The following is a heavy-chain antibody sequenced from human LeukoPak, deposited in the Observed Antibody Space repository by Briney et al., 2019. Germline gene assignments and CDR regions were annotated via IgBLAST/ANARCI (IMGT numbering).Heavy chain of an antibody. J-gene: IGHJ4*02. Sequence: PGGSLRLSCAASGFTFDDYAMHWVRQAPGKGLEWVSGISWNSNNIGYADSVKGRFTVSRDNAKNSLYLQMNSLRAEDMALYYCAKGRGGSYYNDFDYWGQGTLVTVSS. CDR1: GFTFDDYA. D-gene: IGHD3-10*01. CDR2: ISWNSNNI. V-gene: IGHV3-9*03. CDR3: AKGRGGSYYNDFDY.